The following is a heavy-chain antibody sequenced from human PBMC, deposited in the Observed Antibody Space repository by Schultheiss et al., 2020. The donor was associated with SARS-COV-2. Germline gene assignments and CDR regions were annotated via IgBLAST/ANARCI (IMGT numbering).Heavy chain of an antibody. CDR2: ISYDGSNK. D-gene: IGHD3-10*01. J-gene: IGHJ4*02. V-gene: IGHV3-30*04. CDR1: GFNFRTYA. CDR3: ARDVYGSGEIVDY. Sequence: GESLKISCAASGFNFRTYAMHWVRQAPGKGLEWVAVISYDGSNKYYADSVKGRFTISRDNSKNTLYLQMNSLRAEDTAVYYCARDVYGSGEIVDYWGQGTLVTVSS.